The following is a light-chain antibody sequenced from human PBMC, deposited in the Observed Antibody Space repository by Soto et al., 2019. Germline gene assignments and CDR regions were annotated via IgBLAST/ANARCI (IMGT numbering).Light chain of an antibody. V-gene: IGKV3-11*01. CDR1: QSVSSY. J-gene: IGKJ1*01. CDR3: QRRSDWPVT. CDR2: DAS. Sequence: EIVLTQSPATLSLSPGEGATLSCRASQSVSSYLAWYQQKPGQAPRLLIYDASNRATGIPARFSGSGSGTDFTLTISSLEPEDFTVYSCQRRSDWPVTFGIGTKMEV.